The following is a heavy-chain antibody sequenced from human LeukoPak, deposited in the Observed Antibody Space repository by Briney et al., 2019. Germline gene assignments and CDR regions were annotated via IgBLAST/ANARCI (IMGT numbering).Heavy chain of an antibody. J-gene: IGHJ6*03. CDR2: IRYDGSNK. D-gene: IGHD4-17*01. Sequence: GGSLRLTCAASGFTFSSYGMHWVRQAPGKGLEWVAFIRYDGSNKYYADSVKGRFTISRDNSKNTLYLQMNSLRAEDTAVYYCAKSGMTTVTTRVNYYYYYMDVWGKGTTVTISS. CDR1: GFTFSSYG. V-gene: IGHV3-30*02. CDR3: AKSGMTTVTTRVNYYYYYMDV.